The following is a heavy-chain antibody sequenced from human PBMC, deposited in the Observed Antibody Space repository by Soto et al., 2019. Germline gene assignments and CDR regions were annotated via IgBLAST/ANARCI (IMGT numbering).Heavy chain of an antibody. Sequence: QVQLVQSGAEVKKPGASVTVSCKASGYTFTTHYMHWVRQAPGQGLEWMGIINPSGGRTTYALKFQGRVSLTSDTSTNTVYMALSSLRSEDTAVYYCARAGENYGSGTFSPPLRYYFNSWGQGTLVTVSS. CDR2: INPSGGRT. CDR3: ARAGENYGSGTFSPPLRYYFNS. V-gene: IGHV1-46*01. D-gene: IGHD3-10*01. J-gene: IGHJ4*02. CDR1: GYTFTTHY.